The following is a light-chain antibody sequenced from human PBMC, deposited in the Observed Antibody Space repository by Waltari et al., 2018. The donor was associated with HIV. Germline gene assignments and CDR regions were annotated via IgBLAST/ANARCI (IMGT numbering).Light chain of an antibody. Sequence: EIVMTQSPATLSVSPGDRAPLSCRASQSVSTSAAWYQQKPGQPPRLLFYDAPTSASGVPARFSGSVSGTEFTLTISSLQSEDFAVYYCQQYSNWPLTFGGGTKVEI. CDR2: DAP. J-gene: IGKJ4*01. CDR1: QSVSTS. CDR3: QQYSNWPLT. V-gene: IGKV3-15*01.